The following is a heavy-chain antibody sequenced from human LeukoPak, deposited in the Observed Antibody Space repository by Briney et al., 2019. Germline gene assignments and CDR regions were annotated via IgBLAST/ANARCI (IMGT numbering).Heavy chain of an antibody. CDR1: GGSFSGYY. Sequence: LSLTCAVYGGSFSGYYWSWIRQPPGKGLEWVSSIGSSSSYKYYADSVKGRFTISRDNAKKSLYLQMNSLRADDTAVYYCAREGGAFFDYWGQGTLVAVSS. CDR3: AREGGAFFDY. J-gene: IGHJ4*02. CDR2: IGSSSSYK. D-gene: IGHD3-16*01. V-gene: IGHV3-11*06.